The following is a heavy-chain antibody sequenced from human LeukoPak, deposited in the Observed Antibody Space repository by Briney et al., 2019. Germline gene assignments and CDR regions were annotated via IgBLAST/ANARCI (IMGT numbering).Heavy chain of an antibody. D-gene: IGHD3-3*01. CDR2: INHSGST. V-gene: IGHV4-34*01. Sequence: SETLSLTCAVYGGSFSGYYWGWIRQPPGKGLEWIGEINHSGSTNYNPSLKSRVTISVDTSKNQFSLKLSSVTAADTAVYYCAKGHTYYDFWSGYYTAYYFDYWGQGTLVTVSS. J-gene: IGHJ4*02. CDR3: AKGHTYYDFWSGYYTAYYFDY. CDR1: GGSFSGYY.